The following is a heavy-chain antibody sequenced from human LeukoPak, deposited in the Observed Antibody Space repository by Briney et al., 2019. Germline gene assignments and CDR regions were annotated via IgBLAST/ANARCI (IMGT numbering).Heavy chain of an antibody. J-gene: IGHJ4*02. Sequence: PSETLSLTCTVSGGSISSGSYYWSWIRQPAGKGLEWIGRIYTSGSTNYNPSLKSRVTISVDTSKNQFSLKLSSVTAADTAVYYCAKAPRGYYDSSGYLALFDYWGQGTLVTVSS. CDR3: AKAPRGYYDSSGYLALFDY. V-gene: IGHV4-61*02. CDR2: IYTSGST. CDR1: GGSISSGSYY. D-gene: IGHD3-22*01.